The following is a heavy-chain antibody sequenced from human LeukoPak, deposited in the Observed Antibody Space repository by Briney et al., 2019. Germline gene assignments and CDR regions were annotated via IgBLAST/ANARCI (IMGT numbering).Heavy chain of an antibody. D-gene: IGHD2/OR15-2a*01. CDR3: ARDFLYSDTRDY. V-gene: IGHV3-7*01. CDR2: IKEDGREK. Sequence: GGSLRLSYAASGFTYSTYWMSWVRQTPGNGLEWVANIKEDGREKYYVDSVKGRFTISRDNAQSLLYLQMNSLRAEDTAVYYCARDFLYSDTRDYWGQGTLVTVSS. CDR1: GFTYSTYW. J-gene: IGHJ4*02.